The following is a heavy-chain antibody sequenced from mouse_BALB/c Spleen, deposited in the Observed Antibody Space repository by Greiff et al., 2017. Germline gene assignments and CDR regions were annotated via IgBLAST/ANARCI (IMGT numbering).Heavy chain of an antibody. CDR2: ISSGSSTI. Sequence: EVMLVESGGGLVQPGGSRKLSCAASGFTFSSFGMHWVRQAPEKGLEWVAYISSGSSTIYYADTVKGRFTISRDNPKNTLFLQMTSLRSEDTAMYYCARQGYGNYDFSYAMDYWGQGTSVTVSS. J-gene: IGHJ4*01. V-gene: IGHV5-17*02. CDR3: ARQGYGNYDFSYAMDY. D-gene: IGHD2-10*02. CDR1: GFTFSSFG.